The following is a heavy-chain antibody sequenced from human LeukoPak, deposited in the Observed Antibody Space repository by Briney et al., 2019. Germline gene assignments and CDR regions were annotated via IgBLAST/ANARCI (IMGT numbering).Heavy chain of an antibody. CDR1: GFTVSNNY. Sequence: PGGSLRLSCAASGFTVSNNYLGSVRQAPGEGLEWVSISYSDSNTNYADSVKGRFTISRDTSQNTLSLQMNSLRGEDTAVYYCVRKNRDFNAAFDIWGQGTVVTVSS. CDR2: SYSDSNT. J-gene: IGHJ3*02. CDR3: VRKNRDFNAAFDI. D-gene: IGHD2-21*02. V-gene: IGHV3-53*01.